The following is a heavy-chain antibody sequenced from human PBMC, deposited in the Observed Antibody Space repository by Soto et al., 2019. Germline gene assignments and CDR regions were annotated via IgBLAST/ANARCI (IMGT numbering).Heavy chain of an antibody. J-gene: IGHJ3*02. CDR1: GFTFSTHA. CDR3: ARDSGPAGGGACDI. D-gene: IGHD6-25*01. CDR2: VDVGGGST. Sequence: EVQLLESGGGLVQPGGSLRLSCAASGFTFSTHAMIWVRQAPGKGLNWVSTVDVGGGSTYYTDSVKGRFTVSRDNSKNTVDLQLNTLRAEDTAIYFCARDSGPAGGGACDIWGQGTMVTVSS. V-gene: IGHV3-23*01.